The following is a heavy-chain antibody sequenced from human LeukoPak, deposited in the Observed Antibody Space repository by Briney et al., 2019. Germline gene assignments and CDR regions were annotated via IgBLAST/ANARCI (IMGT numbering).Heavy chain of an antibody. J-gene: IGHJ6*03. CDR1: GFTFSDYY. CDR2: ISSSGSTI. V-gene: IGHV3-11*04. Sequence: GGSLRLSCAASGFTFSDYYMSWIRQAPGKGLEWVSYISSSGSTIYYAGSVKGRFTISRDNAENSLYLQMNNLGAEDTAVYYCARDDHYNYYYMDVWGKGTTVTVSS. CDR3: ARDDHYNYYYMDV.